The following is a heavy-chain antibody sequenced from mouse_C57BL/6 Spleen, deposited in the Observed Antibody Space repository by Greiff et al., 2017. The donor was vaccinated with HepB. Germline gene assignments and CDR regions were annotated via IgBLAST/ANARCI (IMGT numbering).Heavy chain of an antibody. CDR1: GYTFTSYW. CDR3: ARENLDAFAFFDY. Sequence: VKLVESGAELAKPGASVKLSCKASGYTFTSYWMHWVKQRPGQGLEWIGYINPSSGYTKYNQKFKDKATLTADKSSSTAYMQLSSLTYEDSAVYYCARENLDAFAFFDYWGQGTTLTVSS. CDR2: INPSSGYT. J-gene: IGHJ2*01. V-gene: IGHV1-7*01.